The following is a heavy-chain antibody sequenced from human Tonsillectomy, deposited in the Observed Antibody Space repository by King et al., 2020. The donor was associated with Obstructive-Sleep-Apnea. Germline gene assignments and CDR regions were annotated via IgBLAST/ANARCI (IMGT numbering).Heavy chain of an antibody. CDR2: IKTKNDGGTT. CDR1: GFTFSNGW. CDR3: VADFSGSLCLGH. Sequence: VQLVESGGGLVKPGGSLRLSCAASGFTFSNGWMTWVRQAPGKGLEWLGRIKTKNDGGTTDDAASVKGRFIISRDDSKNTLYLQMNSLQIEDTAVYYCVADFSGSLCLGHGGQGTLVPVSS. V-gene: IGHV3-15*05. D-gene: IGHD6-19*01. J-gene: IGHJ4*02.